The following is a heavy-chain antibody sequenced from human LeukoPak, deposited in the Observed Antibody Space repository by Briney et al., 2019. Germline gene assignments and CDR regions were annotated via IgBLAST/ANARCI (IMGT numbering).Heavy chain of an antibody. CDR2: IHQSGNT. Sequence: PSETLSLTCAVYDGSFSGYYWNWIRQPPGKGLEWIGEIHQSGNTNYNPSLKSRLTISVDTSKSQFSLRLNSVTAADTAVYYCARSHGSGSYYNLSDYWGQGTLVTVSS. CDR3: ARSHGSGSYYNLSDY. V-gene: IGHV4-34*01. CDR1: DGSFSGYY. D-gene: IGHD3-10*01. J-gene: IGHJ4*02.